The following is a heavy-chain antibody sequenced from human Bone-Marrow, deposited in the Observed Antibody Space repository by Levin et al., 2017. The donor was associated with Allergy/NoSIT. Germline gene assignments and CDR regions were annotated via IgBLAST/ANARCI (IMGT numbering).Heavy chain of an antibody. CDR1: GFTFSSYA. J-gene: IGHJ4*02. D-gene: IGHD3-22*01. Sequence: GGSLRLSCAASGFTFSSYAMSWVRQAPGKGLEWVSAISGSGGSTYYADSVKGRFTISRDNSKNTLYLQMNSLRAEDTAVYYCAKARVNYYDSSGYYDSFDYWGQGTLVTVSS. V-gene: IGHV3-23*01. CDR3: AKARVNYYDSSGYYDSFDY. CDR2: ISGSGGST.